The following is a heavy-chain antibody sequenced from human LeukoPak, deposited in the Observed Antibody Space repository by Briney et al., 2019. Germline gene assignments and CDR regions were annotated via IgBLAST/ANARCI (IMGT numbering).Heavy chain of an antibody. CDR3: ARAVNSGWHIFDY. Sequence: GGSLRLSCAASGFTFSGYPMHWVRQAPGKGMEWVTILSSDGSKTYYADSVKGRFTISRDNSKNTLYLQMNSLRAEDTAVYYCARAVNSGWHIFDYWDQGTLLTVSS. V-gene: IGHV3-30*04. CDR2: LSSDGSKT. J-gene: IGHJ4*02. D-gene: IGHD6-19*01. CDR1: GFTFSGYP.